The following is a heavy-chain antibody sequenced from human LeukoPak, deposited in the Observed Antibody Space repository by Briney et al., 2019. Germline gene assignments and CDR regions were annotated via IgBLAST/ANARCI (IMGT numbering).Heavy chain of an antibody. D-gene: IGHD3-22*01. CDR3: ARRYYYGSSRFDT. CDR2: IYPGDSDT. J-gene: IGHJ5*02. Sequence: GESLKISCMGSGYSFSTYWIGWVRQMPGKGLEWMGVIYPGDSDTKYSPSLQGRVTFSADNSISTAYLQWSSLKPSDTAMYFCARRYYYGSSRFDTWGQGTLVTVSS. V-gene: IGHV5-51*01. CDR1: GYSFSTYW.